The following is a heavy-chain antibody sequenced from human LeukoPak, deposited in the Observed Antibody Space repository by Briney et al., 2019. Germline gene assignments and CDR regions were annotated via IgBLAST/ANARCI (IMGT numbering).Heavy chain of an antibody. CDR3: ARGATGYSSSWYEDWFDP. V-gene: IGHV4-59*01. CDR1: GGSISSYY. J-gene: IGHJ5*02. CDR2: IYYSGST. Sequence: PSETLSLTCTVSGGSISSYYWGWIRQPPGKGLEWIGYIYYSGSTNYNPSLKSRVTISVDTSKNQFSLKLSSVTAADMAVYYCARGATGYSSSWYEDWFDPWGQGTLVTVSS. D-gene: IGHD6-13*01.